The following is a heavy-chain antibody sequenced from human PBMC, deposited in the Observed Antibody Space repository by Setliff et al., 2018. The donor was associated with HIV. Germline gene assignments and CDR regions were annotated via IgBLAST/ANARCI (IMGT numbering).Heavy chain of an antibody. CDR3: TRGGYSGAFLDAFDI. CDR1: GYSFTSYG. D-gene: IGHD1-26*01. CDR2: ITTYNGGT. J-gene: IGHJ3*02. Sequence: ASVKVSCKASGYSFTSYGLSWVRQAPGQGLEWMGSITTYNGGTNYAQKFQGRVTMTTDTSTSTAYMELRSLRSDDTAVYYCTRGGYSGAFLDAFDIWGQGTMVTVPS. V-gene: IGHV1-18*01.